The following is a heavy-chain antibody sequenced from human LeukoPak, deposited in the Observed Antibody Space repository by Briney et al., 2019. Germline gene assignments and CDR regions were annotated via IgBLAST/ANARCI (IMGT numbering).Heavy chain of an antibody. CDR3: ARVEILTGYSPDY. V-gene: IGHV3-48*03. J-gene: IGHJ4*02. CDR2: ISSSGSTI. CDR1: GFTFSSYE. Sequence: AGSLTLSCAASGFTFSSYEMNWVRQAPGKGLEWVSYISSSGSTIYYADSVKGRFTISRDNATNSLYLQMNSLRAEDTAVYYCARVEILTGYSPDYWGQGTLVTVSS. D-gene: IGHD3-9*01.